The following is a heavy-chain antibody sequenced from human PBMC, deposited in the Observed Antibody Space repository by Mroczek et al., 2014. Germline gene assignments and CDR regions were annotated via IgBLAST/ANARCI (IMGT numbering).Heavy chain of an antibody. Sequence: GAEVKKPGASVKVSCKASGYTFTSYDINWVRQATGQGLEWMGWMNPNSGNTGYAQKFQGRVTMTRNTSISTAYMELSSLRSEDTAVYYCAREGYSSGWYRIRDYYYYMDVWGKGTTVTVSS. CDR1: GYTFTSYD. V-gene: IGHV1-8*01. CDR2: MNPNSGNT. D-gene: IGHD6-19*01. CDR3: AREGYSSGWYRIRDYYYYMDV. J-gene: IGHJ6*03.